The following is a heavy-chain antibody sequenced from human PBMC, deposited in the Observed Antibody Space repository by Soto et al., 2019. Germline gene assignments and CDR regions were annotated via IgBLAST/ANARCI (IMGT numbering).Heavy chain of an antibody. CDR2: ISAYNGNT. V-gene: IGHV1-18*01. Sequence: GASVKVSCKASGYTFTSYGISWVRQAHGQGLEWMGWISAYNGNTNYAQKLQGRVTMTTDTSTSTAYMELRSLRSDDTAVYHCARDFTYYYDSSGYYYRFDPWGQGTLVTVSS. CDR3: ARDFTYYYDSSGYYYRFDP. J-gene: IGHJ5*02. D-gene: IGHD3-22*01. CDR1: GYTFTSYG.